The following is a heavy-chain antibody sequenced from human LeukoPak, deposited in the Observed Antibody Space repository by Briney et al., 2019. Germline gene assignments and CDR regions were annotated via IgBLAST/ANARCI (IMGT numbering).Heavy chain of an antibody. CDR2: ISSSSSTI. J-gene: IGHJ4*02. Sequence: GGSLRLSCAASGFTFSSYSMNWVRQAPGKGLEWVSYISSSSSTIYYADSVKGRFTISRDNAKNSLYLQMNSLRAEDTAVYYCARDEPLQIAPFDYWGQGTLVTVSS. CDR1: GFTFSSYS. CDR3: ARDEPLQIAPFDY. D-gene: IGHD1-14*01. V-gene: IGHV3-48*01.